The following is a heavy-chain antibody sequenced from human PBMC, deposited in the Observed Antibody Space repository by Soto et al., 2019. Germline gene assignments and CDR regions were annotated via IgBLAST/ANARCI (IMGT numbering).Heavy chain of an antibody. CDR3: VSGKSQMTQDRMGFYYYMGV. Sequence: QVQLVQSGAEVKKPGSSVRISCAASGATFNDYTFTWVRRAPGQRLEWMGRVIPLLGASNYAEKFQDRCPITADRSTSTVYMELSGLKSEDSAIYYCVSGKSQMTQDRMGFYYYMGVWGKGTTVTVSS. D-gene: IGHD2-15*01. V-gene: IGHV1-69*08. CDR2: VIPLLGAS. CDR1: GATFNDYT. J-gene: IGHJ6*03.